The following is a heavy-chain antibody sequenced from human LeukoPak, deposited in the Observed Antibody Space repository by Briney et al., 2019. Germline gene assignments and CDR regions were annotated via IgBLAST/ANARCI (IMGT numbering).Heavy chain of an antibody. Sequence: ASVKVSCKASGYTFTGYYMHWVRQAPGQGLEWMGWINPNSGGTNYAQKFQGRVTMTRDTSTSTLYMELSSLRSEDTAVYYCARAYSGSSGIDYWGQGTLVTVSS. CDR1: GYTFTGYY. CDR3: ARAYSGSSGIDY. CDR2: INPNSGGT. J-gene: IGHJ4*02. V-gene: IGHV1-2*02. D-gene: IGHD1-26*01.